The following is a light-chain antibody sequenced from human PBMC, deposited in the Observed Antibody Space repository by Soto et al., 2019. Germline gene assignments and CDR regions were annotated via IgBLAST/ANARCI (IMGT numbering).Light chain of an antibody. J-gene: IGLJ3*02. V-gene: IGLV2-14*01. CDR3: SLYTASSTWV. CDR2: EVR. CDR1: SSDFNNYNY. Sequence: QSVLTQPASVSGSPGQSITISCTGSSSDFNNYNYVSWYQQYPGKAPKLIIYEVRNRPSGVSNRFSGSKSDYTASLTISGLLAEDEADYYCSLYTASSTWVFGGGTKLTVL.